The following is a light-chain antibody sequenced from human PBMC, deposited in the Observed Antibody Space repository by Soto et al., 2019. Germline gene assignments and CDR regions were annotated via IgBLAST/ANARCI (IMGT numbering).Light chain of an antibody. CDR1: QSISSW. Sequence: DIQMTQSPSTLSESVGDRVTITCRASQSISSWLAWYQQKPGTAPNLLIYKASTLQGGVPSRFSGSGSGTEFTLTISSLQPDDSAIYYCQQYSDNWTFGQVTKV. CDR3: QQYSDNWT. J-gene: IGKJ1*01. V-gene: IGKV1-5*03. CDR2: KAS.